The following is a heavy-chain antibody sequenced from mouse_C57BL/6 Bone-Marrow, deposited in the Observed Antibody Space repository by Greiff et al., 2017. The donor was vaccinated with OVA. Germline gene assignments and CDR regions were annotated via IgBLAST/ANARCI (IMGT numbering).Heavy chain of an antibody. V-gene: IGHV1-81*01. CDR1: GYTFTSYG. CDR2: IYPRSGNT. CDR3: ARSGAYYGSSYRGFDY. D-gene: IGHD1-1*01. J-gene: IGHJ2*01. Sequence: QVQLQQSGAELARPGASVKLSCKASGYTFTSYGISWVKQRTGQGLEWIGEIYPRSGNTYYNEKFKGKATLTADKSSSTAYMEIRSLTSEDSAVYFCARSGAYYGSSYRGFDYWGQGTTLTVSS.